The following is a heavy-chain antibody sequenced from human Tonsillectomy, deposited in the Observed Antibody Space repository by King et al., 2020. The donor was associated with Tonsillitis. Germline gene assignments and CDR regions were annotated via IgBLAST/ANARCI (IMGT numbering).Heavy chain of an antibody. CDR3: VTTISAAQVL. V-gene: IGHV3-9*01. J-gene: IGHJ4*02. CDR1: GFTFDDYA. Sequence: VQLVESGGGLVQPGRSLRLSCAASGFTFDDYAMHWVRQAPGKGLEWVSGISWNSGSIGYADSVKGRFTISRDNAKNSLHRQMNSLRAEDTAFYFCVTTISAAQVLWGQGALVTVSS. D-gene: IGHD6-25*01. CDR2: ISWNSGSI.